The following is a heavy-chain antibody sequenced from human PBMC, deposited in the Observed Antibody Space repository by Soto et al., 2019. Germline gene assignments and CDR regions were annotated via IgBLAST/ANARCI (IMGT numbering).Heavy chain of an antibody. Sequence: SETLSLTCTVSGGSISSSSYYWGWIRQPPGKGLEWIGSIYYSGSTYYNPSLKSRVTISVDTSKNQFSLKLSSVTAADTAVYYCARIRRASRITMVRGVMGADWGQGTLVTVSS. J-gene: IGHJ4*02. CDR2: IYYSGST. D-gene: IGHD3-10*01. V-gene: IGHV4-39*01. CDR3: ARIRRASRITMVRGVMGAD. CDR1: GGSISSSSYY.